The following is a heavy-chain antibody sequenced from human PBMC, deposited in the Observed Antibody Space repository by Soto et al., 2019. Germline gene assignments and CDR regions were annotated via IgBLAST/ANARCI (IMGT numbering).Heavy chain of an antibody. CDR3: ARDMHPGFTHYFDP. V-gene: IGHV4-59*01. D-gene: IGHD1-26*01. CDR1: GGSITSYH. J-gene: IGHJ5*02. CDR2: TSYTGNT. Sequence: SEALSLTCIVSGGSITSYHWSWTRQFPGKGLEWIASTSYTGNTNYKRSLQSRVAISMDTSKNQLSLKLTSMTAADTAVYYCARDMHPGFTHYFDPWGQGTLVTVS.